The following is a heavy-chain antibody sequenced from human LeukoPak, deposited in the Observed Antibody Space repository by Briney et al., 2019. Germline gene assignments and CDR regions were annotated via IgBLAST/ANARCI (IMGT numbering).Heavy chain of an antibody. CDR1: GGSISSYY. V-gene: IGHV4-59*06. CDR2: IYYSGST. J-gene: IGHJ5*02. D-gene: IGHD3-3*01. Sequence: SETLSLTCTVSGGSISSYYWSWIRQHPGKGLEWIGYIYYSGSTYYNPSLKSRVTISVDTSKNQFSLKLSSVTAADTAVYYCASSLVWGRSGYYRANWFDPWGQGTLVTVSS. CDR3: ASSLVWGRSGYYRANWFDP.